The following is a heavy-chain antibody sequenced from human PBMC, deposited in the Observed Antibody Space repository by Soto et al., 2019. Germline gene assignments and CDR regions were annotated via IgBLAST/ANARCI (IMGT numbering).Heavy chain of an antibody. D-gene: IGHD6-19*01. CDR2: ISGSGGST. J-gene: IGHJ4*02. V-gene: IGHV3-23*01. CDR1: GFTFSSYA. CDR3: AKDPDSSGWYEAAFDY. Sequence: GGSLRLSCAASGFTFSSYAMSWVRQAPGKGLEWVSAISGSGGSTYYADSVKGRFTISRDNSKNTLYLQMNSLRAEDTAVYYCAKDPDSSGWYEAAFDYWGQGTLVTVSS.